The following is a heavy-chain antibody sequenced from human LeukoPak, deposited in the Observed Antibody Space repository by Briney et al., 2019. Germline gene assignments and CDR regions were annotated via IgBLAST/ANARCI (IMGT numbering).Heavy chain of an antibody. Sequence: SETLSLTCAVSGGSISSSNWWSWVRQPPGKGLEWIGEIYHSGSTNYNPSLKSRVTISVDKSKNQFSLKLSSVTAADTAVYYCARRPLRFLEWGSLYYFDYWGQGTLVTVSS. D-gene: IGHD3-3*01. V-gene: IGHV4-4*02. CDR2: IYHSGST. CDR3: ARRPLRFLEWGSLYYFDY. CDR1: GGSISSSNW. J-gene: IGHJ4*02.